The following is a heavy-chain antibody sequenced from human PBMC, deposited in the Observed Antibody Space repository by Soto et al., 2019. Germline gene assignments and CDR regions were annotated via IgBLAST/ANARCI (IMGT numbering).Heavy chain of an antibody. Sequence: QVQLVQSGAEVKKPGASVKVSCKASGYTFTNYAMHWERQAPGQRLEWMGWINGGNGNTKYSQKLQDRVTITRDTSASTAYRELSSLRSEDTAVYYCARDGVAAGNINFDYWGQGTLVTVSS. D-gene: IGHD6-25*01. CDR2: INGGNGNT. CDR3: ARDGVAAGNINFDY. J-gene: IGHJ4*02. V-gene: IGHV1-3*01. CDR1: GYTFTNYA.